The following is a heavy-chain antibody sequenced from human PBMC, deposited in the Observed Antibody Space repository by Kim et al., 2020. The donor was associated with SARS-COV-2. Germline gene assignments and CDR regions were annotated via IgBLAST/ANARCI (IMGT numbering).Heavy chain of an antibody. Sequence: SETLSLTCTVSGGSLSSSSYYWGWIRQSPGKGLEWIGSIYYSVSTYYNPSLKSRVTISVDTSKNQFSLKLSSVTAADTAVYYCARSDYYDSSGYFGYWGQGTLVTVSS. CDR3: ARSDYYDSSGYFGY. CDR2: IYYSVST. CDR1: GGSLSSSSYY. J-gene: IGHJ4*02. V-gene: IGHV4-39*01. D-gene: IGHD3-22*01.